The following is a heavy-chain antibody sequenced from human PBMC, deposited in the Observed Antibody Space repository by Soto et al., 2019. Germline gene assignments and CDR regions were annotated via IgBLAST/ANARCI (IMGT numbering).Heavy chain of an antibody. CDR2: IIPLHGMT. CDR1: GDTFITQT. J-gene: IGHJ6*03. V-gene: IGHV1-69*04. CDR3: ARDQYGSASTCFGYPDV. Sequence: QVQLLQSGSLLKRPGSSVKISCQASGDTFITQTLTWVRQAPGQGPEWVGRIIPLHGMTDYAQRFQGRVTRTADKTTTTAYMVLGSLTSEDTAIYYCARDQYGSASTCFGYPDVWGTGTALTVSS. D-gene: IGHD2-15*01.